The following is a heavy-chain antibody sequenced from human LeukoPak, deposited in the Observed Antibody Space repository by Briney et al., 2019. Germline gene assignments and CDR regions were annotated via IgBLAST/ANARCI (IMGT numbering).Heavy chain of an antibody. D-gene: IGHD2-15*01. CDR1: GGTFSSYT. CDR2: IIPILGIA. Sequence: SVKVSCKASGGTFSSYTISWVRQAPGQGLEWMGRIIPILGIANYAQKFQGRVTITADKSTSTAYMELSSLRSEDTAVYYCARDLLALGYCGGSCYGWRGMDVWGQGTTVTVSS. CDR3: ARDLLALGYCGGSCYGWRGMDV. V-gene: IGHV1-69*04. J-gene: IGHJ6*02.